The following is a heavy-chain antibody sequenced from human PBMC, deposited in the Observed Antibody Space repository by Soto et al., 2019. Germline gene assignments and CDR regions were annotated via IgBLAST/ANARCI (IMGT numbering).Heavy chain of an antibody. V-gene: IGHV3-48*01. CDR2: ISSSSSTI. CDR3: AREYCSSTSCLNWFDP. CDR1: GFTFSNYG. J-gene: IGHJ5*02. Sequence: GGSLRLSCAASGFTFSNYGMHWVRQAPGKGLEWVSYISSSSSTIYYADSVNGRFTISRDNAKNSLYLQMNSLRAEDTAVYYCAREYCSSTSCLNWFDPWGQGTLVTVSS. D-gene: IGHD2-2*01.